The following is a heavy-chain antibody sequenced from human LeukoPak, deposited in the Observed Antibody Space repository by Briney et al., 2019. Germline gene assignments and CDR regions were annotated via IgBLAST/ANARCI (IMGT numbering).Heavy chain of an antibody. CDR3: ARDKSYNLDC. D-gene: IGHD5-24*01. V-gene: IGHV3-74*01. CDR1: GFTFSSYW. Sequence: PGGSLRLSCAASGFTFSSYWMHWVRQVPGKGLVWVSHINSDGSSITYADSMKGRFTISRDNAENTLHLQMDSLRAEDTAVYYCARDKSYNLDCWGQGTLVTVSS. CDR2: INSDGSSI. J-gene: IGHJ4*02.